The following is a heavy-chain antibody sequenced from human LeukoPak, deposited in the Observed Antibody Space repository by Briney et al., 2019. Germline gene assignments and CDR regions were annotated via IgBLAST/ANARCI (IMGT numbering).Heavy chain of an antibody. CDR1: GFTVSSNY. V-gene: IGHV3-66*01. Sequence: GGSLRLSCAASGFTVSSNYMSWVRQAPGKGLEWVSVIYSGGSTYYVDSVKGRFTISRDNSKNTLYLQMNSLRAEDTAVYYCAGCTYYYDSSGSEDAFDIWGQGTMVTVSS. J-gene: IGHJ3*02. D-gene: IGHD3-22*01. CDR2: IYSGGST. CDR3: AGCTYYYDSSGSEDAFDI.